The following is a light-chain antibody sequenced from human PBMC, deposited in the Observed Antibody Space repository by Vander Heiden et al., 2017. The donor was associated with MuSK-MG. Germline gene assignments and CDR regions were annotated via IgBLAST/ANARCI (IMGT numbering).Light chain of an antibody. V-gene: IGKV1-16*02. CDR3: QQYKSHPYT. Sequence: DIQMTQSPSSLSASVGDRVIITCRASQDISNYLAWFQQKPGKAPKSLIYGASSLQSGVPSKFRGSGSGTDFTLTISSLQPEDFAIYYCQQYKSHPYTFGQGTKLEIK. CDR2: GAS. CDR1: QDISNY. J-gene: IGKJ2*01.